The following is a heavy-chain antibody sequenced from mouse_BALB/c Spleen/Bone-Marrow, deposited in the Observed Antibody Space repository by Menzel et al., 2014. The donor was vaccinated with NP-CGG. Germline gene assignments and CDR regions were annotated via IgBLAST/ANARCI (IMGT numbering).Heavy chain of an antibody. CDR3: TRGLGWDY. D-gene: IGHD4-1*01. CDR1: GFNIKDTY. CDR2: IDPANGNT. J-gene: IGHJ2*01. Sequence: VQLQQSGAELVKPGTSVKLSCTASGFNIKDTYIHWVKQRPEQGLEWIGRIDPANGNTKSDPKFQGKATITADTSSSTAYLQLSSLTSEDTAVFYCTRGLGWDYWGHGTTLTVST. V-gene: IGHV14-3*02.